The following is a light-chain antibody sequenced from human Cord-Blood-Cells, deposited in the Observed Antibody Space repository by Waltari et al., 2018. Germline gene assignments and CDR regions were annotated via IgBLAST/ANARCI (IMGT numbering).Light chain of an antibody. J-gene: IGLJ3*02. CDR1: SSDVGGYNY. CDR2: DVS. V-gene: IGLV2-14*01. CDR3: SSYTSSSTLV. Sequence: QSALTQPASVSGSPGQSITISCTGTSSDVGGYNYVSRYQQHPGKAPKLMIYDVSKRTSRVSHRFAGSKSRNTASLTISGLQAEDEADYYCSSYTSSSTLVFGGGTKLTVL.